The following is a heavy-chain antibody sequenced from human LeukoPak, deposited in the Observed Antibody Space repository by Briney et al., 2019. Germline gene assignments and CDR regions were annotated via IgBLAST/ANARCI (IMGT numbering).Heavy chain of an antibody. V-gene: IGHV5-51*01. D-gene: IGHD5-24*01. CDR1: GYSFPSYW. Sequence: GESLKISCKGSGYSFPSYWIGLVRQIPGKGLEWMGTIYPPDSDTRYNPSFEGQVTISADTSIGTASLQWSSLKASDTAIYYRPRRGWLHQGFNVFDVWGPGTMVIVSS. J-gene: IGHJ3*01. CDR3: PRRGWLHQGFNVFDV. CDR2: IYPPDSDT.